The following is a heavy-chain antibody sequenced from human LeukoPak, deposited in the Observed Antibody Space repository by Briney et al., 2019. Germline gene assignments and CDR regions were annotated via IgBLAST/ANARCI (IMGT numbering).Heavy chain of an antibody. Sequence: PGGSLRLSCAASGFTFSSYAMSWVRQAPGKGLEWVSGISWNSGSIGYADFVKGRFTISRDNAKNSLYLQMNSLRTEGTALYYCAKKDPDAFDIWGQGTMVTVSS. J-gene: IGHJ3*02. CDR1: GFTFSSYA. CDR3: AKKDPDAFDI. CDR2: ISWNSGSI. D-gene: IGHD2-15*01. V-gene: IGHV3-9*01.